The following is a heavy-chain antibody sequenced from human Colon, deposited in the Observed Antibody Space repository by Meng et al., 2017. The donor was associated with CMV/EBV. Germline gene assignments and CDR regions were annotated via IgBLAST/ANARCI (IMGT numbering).Heavy chain of an antibody. D-gene: IGHD3-10*02. V-gene: IGHV3-53*01. Sequence: GPPFNVVTTYMRWVRQAPAKGLECVALIYSGGPMHYADSVKGRFTISRDNSKNILYLQMNSLRADDTAVYYCARGSGPLFPGAFDIWGQGTMVTVSS. CDR1: PFNVVTTY. CDR2: IYSGGPM. J-gene: IGHJ3*02. CDR3: ARGSGPLFPGAFDI.